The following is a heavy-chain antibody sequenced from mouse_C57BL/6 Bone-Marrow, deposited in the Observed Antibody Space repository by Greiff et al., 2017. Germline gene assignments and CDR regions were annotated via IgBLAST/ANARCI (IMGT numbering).Heavy chain of an antibody. V-gene: IGHV1-55*01. CDR2: IYPGSGST. CDR3: ARYYYGSSSY. J-gene: IGHJ2*01. Sequence: QVQLQQSGAELVKPGASVKMSCKASGYTFTSYWITWVKQRPGQGLEWIGDIYPGSGSTNYNEKFKSKATLTVDTSSSTAYMQISSLTSEDSAVYYCARYYYGSSSYWGQGTTLTVSS. D-gene: IGHD1-1*01. CDR1: GYTFTSYW.